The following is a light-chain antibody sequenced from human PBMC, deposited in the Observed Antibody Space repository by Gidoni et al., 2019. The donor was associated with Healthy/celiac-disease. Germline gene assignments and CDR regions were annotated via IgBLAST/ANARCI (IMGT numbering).Light chain of an antibody. CDR3: QQYYSTPPT. J-gene: IGKJ1*01. CDR1: QSVLYSSNNKNY. V-gene: IGKV4-1*01. CDR2: WAS. Sequence: DIVMTQSPYSLAVSLGERATINCKSSQSVLYSSNNKNYLAWYQQKPGQPPKLLIYWASTREAGVPDRFSGSGSGTDFTLTISSLQAEDVAVYYCQQYYSTPPTFGQGTKVEIK.